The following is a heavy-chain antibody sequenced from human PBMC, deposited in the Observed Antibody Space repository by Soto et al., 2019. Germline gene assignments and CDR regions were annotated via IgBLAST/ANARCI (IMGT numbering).Heavy chain of an antibody. CDR3: VRDEISSAGLDP. CDR1: GYTFTSFA. CDR2: INAGNGNT. V-gene: IGHV1-3*01. J-gene: IGHJ5*02. Sequence: ASVKVSCKASGYTFTSFAIHWARQAPGQRLEWMGWINAGNGNTKYSQKFQGRVTITRDTPTSTAYMELRSLRSDDTAFYYCVRDEISSAGLDPWGQGTLVTVSS.